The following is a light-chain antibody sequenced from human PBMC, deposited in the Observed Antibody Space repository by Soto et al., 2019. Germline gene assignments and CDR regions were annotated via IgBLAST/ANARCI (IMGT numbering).Light chain of an antibody. Sequence: DIVMTQSPDSLAVSLGERATINCKSSQSVLYSPNNKNYLAWYQQKPGQPPKLLIYWASTRESGVPDRFSGSGSGTDFTLTISSLQAEDVAVYSCQQYYSTPYTFGQGTKLEIK. CDR2: WAS. CDR1: QSVLYSPNNKNY. CDR3: QQYYSTPYT. J-gene: IGKJ2*01. V-gene: IGKV4-1*01.